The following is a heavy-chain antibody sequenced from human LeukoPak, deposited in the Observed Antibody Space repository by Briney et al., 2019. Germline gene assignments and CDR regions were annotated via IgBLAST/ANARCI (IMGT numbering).Heavy chain of an antibody. D-gene: IGHD3-10*01. CDR1: GFTFSSYA. V-gene: IGHV3-64*01. Sequence: GGSLRLSCAASGFTFSSYAMHWVRQAPGKGLEYVSAISSNGGSTYYANSVKGRFTISRDNAKNSLYLQMNSLRAEDTAVYYCARDRGYYGSAYFDYWGQGTLVTVSS. CDR2: ISSNGGST. CDR3: ARDRGYYGSAYFDY. J-gene: IGHJ4*02.